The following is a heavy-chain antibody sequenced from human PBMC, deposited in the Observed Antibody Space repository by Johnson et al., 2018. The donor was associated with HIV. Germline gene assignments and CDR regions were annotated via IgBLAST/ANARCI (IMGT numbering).Heavy chain of an antibody. CDR2: IKQHGSEK. CDR3: TTGFGHAFEI. V-gene: IGHV3-7*05. J-gene: IGHJ3*02. D-gene: IGHD1-1*01. Sequence: VQLVESGVNLVQPGRSLRLSCAASGFTFDDYAIQWVRQAPGKGLEWVANIKQHGSEKYYVDSLTGRFTISRDDSKNILFLQMNSLKTEDTAVYYCTTGFGHAFEIWGHGTTVTVSS. CDR1: GFTFDDYA.